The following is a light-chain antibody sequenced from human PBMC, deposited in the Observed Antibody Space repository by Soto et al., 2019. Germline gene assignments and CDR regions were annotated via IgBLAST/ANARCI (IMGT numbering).Light chain of an antibody. CDR1: QSVSTS. V-gene: IGKV3-20*01. CDR2: GAS. CDR3: QQYGGSPPT. J-gene: IGKJ1*01. Sequence: EIVLTQSPVTLSLSPGERATLSCRASQSVSTSLAWYQQKSGQAPRLLIYGASIRATGIPEKFSGSGSGTDFTLTISRLEPEDFAGYSCQQYGGSPPTFGQGTKVEIK.